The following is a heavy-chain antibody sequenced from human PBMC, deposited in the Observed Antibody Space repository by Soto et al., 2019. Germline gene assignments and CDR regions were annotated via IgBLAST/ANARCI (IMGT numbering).Heavy chain of an antibody. CDR1: GYTFTSYD. CDR2: MNPNSGNT. CDR3: ARGTGPGSYGWSFYYYYGMDA. D-gene: IGHD3-10*01. Sequence: ASVKVSCKASGYTFTSYDINWVRQATGQGLEWMGWMNPNSGNTGYAQKFQGRVTMTRNTSISTAYMELSSLRSEDTAVYYCARGTGPGSYGWSFYYYYGMDAWGQGTTVTVSS. J-gene: IGHJ6*02. V-gene: IGHV1-8*01.